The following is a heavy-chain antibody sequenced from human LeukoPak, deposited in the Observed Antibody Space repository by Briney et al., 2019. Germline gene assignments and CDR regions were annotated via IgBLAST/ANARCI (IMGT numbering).Heavy chain of an antibody. CDR2: IYSDGSST. CDR1: GFTFSSYW. D-gene: IGHD3-3*01. J-gene: IGHJ4*02. CDR3: ARGYYDFWSGQGYYFDY. Sequence: VGSLRLSCAASGFTFSSYWMHWVRQAPGKGLVWVSRIYSDGSSTSYADSVKGRFTISRDNAKNTLYLQMNSLRAEDTAVYYCARGYYDFWSGQGYYFDYWGQGTLVTVSS. V-gene: IGHV3-74*01.